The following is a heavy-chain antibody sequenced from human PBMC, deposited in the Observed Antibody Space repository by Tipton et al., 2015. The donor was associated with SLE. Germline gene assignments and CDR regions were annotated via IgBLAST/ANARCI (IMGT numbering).Heavy chain of an antibody. CDR2: IYASGST. J-gene: IGHJ5*02. CDR1: DGSISDYC. Sequence: TLSLTCTVSDGSISDYCWTWIRQPAGEGLEWIGRIYASGSTNYNPSLRSRVTISVDTSKNQFSLKLSSVTAADTDVYYCARVGCTNGVCPNWVDPWGPGTLVTVSS. V-gene: IGHV4-4*07. CDR3: ARVGCTNGVCPNWVDP. D-gene: IGHD2-8*01.